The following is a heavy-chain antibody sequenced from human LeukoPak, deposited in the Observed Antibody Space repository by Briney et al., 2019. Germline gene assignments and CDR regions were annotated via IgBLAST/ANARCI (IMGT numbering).Heavy chain of an antibody. CDR2: ISSSSSYI. CDR1: GFTFSSYS. J-gene: IGHJ6*03. Sequence: GGSLRLSCAASGFTFSSYSMNWVRQAPGKGLEWVSSISSSSSYIYYADSVKGRFTISRDNAKNSLYLQMNSLRAEDTAVYYCARVGITMVRGVRSNYYMDVWGKGTTVTVSS. D-gene: IGHD3-10*01. V-gene: IGHV3-21*01. CDR3: ARVGITMVRGVRSNYYMDV.